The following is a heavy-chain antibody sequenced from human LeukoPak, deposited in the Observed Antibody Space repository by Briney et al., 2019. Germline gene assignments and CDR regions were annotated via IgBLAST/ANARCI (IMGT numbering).Heavy chain of an antibody. CDR1: GGSISSGDYY. V-gene: IGHV4-30-4*01. J-gene: IGHJ4*02. Sequence: PSQTLSLTCTVSGGSISSGDYYWSWMRQPPGKGQEWTGYIYYSGSTYYNPSLKSRVTISVDTSKNQFSLKLSSVTAADTAVYYCARALTGSYFDYWGQGTLVTVSS. D-gene: IGHD3-9*01. CDR3: ARALTGSYFDY. CDR2: IYYSGST.